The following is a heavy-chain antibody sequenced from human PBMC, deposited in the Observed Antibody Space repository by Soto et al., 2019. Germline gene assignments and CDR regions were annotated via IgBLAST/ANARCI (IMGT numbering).Heavy chain of an antibody. CDR1: GGSISSSSYY. V-gene: IGHV4-39*01. D-gene: IGHD3-16*02. CDR3: ARWLHNYDYVWGSYRHFDY. CDR2: IYYSGST. J-gene: IGHJ4*02. Sequence: SETLSLTCTVSGGSISSSSYYWGWIRQPPGKGLEWIGSIYYSGSTYYNPSLKSRVTISVDTSKNQFSLKLSSVTAADTAVYYCARWLHNYDYVWGSYRHFDYWGQGTLVTVSS.